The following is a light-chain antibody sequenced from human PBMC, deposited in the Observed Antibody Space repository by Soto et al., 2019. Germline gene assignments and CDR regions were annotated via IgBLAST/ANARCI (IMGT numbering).Light chain of an antibody. CDR1: QSVITY. J-gene: IGKJ5*01. Sequence: EIVLTQSPATLPLSPGERATLSCRASQSVITYLAWYQQKPGQAPRLLIYDASNRATGVPARFSGSGSGTDFTLTISSLEPEDFAVYYCQQRYKWPPITFGQGTRLEIK. CDR3: QQRYKWPPIT. V-gene: IGKV3-11*01. CDR2: DAS.